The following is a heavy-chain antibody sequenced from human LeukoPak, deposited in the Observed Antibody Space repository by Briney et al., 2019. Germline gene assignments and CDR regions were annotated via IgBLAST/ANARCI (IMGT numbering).Heavy chain of an antibody. CDR3: ARRAAADYYYYGMDV. D-gene: IGHD6-13*01. CDR1: GYRFTNYW. J-gene: IGHJ6*02. Sequence: GESLKISCKGSGYRFTNYWIGWVRQMPGKGLEWMGRIDPSDSYTNYSPSFQGHVTISADKSISTAYLQWSSLKASDTAMYYCARRAAADYYYYGMDVWGQGTTVTVSS. CDR2: IDPSDSYT. V-gene: IGHV5-10-1*01.